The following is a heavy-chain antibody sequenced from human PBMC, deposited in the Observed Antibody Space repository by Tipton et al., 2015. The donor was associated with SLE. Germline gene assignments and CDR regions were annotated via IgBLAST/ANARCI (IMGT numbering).Heavy chain of an antibody. D-gene: IGHD5-24*01. CDR2: IYSGGST. J-gene: IGHJ3*02. CDR1: GFTVSSNY. CDR3: ARDRRIGMATDAFDI. Sequence: SLRLSCAASGFTVSSNYMSWVRQAPGKGLEWVSVIYSGGSTYYADSVKGRFTISRDNSKNTLYLQMNSLRAEDTAVYYCARDRRIGMATDAFDIWGQGTMVNVSS. V-gene: IGHV3-53*05.